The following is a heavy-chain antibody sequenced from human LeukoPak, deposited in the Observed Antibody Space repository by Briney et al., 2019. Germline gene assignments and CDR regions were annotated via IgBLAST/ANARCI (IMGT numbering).Heavy chain of an antibody. CDR1: GFTFSSYS. CDR3: ARAGLYNWNYVRLSAFDI. Sequence: GGSLRLSCAASGFTFSSYSMNWVRQAPGKGLEWVSSISSSSSYIYYADSVKGRFTISRDNAKNSLYLQMNSLRAEDTAVYYCARAGLYNWNYVRLSAFDIWGQGTMVTVSS. J-gene: IGHJ3*02. CDR2: ISSSSSYI. D-gene: IGHD1-7*01. V-gene: IGHV3-21*01.